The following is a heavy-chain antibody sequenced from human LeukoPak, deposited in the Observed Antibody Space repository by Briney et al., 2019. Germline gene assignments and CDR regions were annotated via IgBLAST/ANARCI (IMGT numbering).Heavy chain of an antibody. Sequence: LPGGSLRLSCAASGFTFSSYAMSWVRQAPGKGLEWVSAISGSGGSTYYADSVKGRFTISRDNSKNTLYLQMNSLRAEDTAVYYCAKDVEAVAGTGRDYFDYWGQGTLVTVSS. V-gene: IGHV3-23*01. CDR2: ISGSGGST. CDR3: AKDVEAVAGTGRDYFDY. D-gene: IGHD6-19*01. J-gene: IGHJ4*02. CDR1: GFTFSSYA.